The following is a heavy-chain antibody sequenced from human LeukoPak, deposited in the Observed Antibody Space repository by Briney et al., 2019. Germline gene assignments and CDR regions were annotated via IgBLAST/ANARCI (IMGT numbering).Heavy chain of an antibody. Sequence: SETLSLTCTVSGGSISSYYWSWIRQPPGKGLEWIGYIYHSGSTYYNPSLKSRVTISVDRSKNQFSLKLSSVTAADTAVYYCARSRGIVGATGFDYWGQGTLVTVSS. CDR2: IYHSGST. J-gene: IGHJ4*02. V-gene: IGHV4-59*12. CDR1: GGSISSYY. D-gene: IGHD1-26*01. CDR3: ARSRGIVGATGFDY.